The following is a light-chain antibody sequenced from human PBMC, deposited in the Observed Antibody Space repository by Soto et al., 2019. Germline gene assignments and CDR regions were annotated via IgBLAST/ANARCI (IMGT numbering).Light chain of an antibody. CDR1: QGIRSD. CDR3: LQDYSYPRT. V-gene: IGKV1-6*01. J-gene: IGKJ1*01. Sequence: AIQMTQFPPSLSASVGDTVTITCRASQGIRSDLGWYQQKPGKAPKHLIYGASSLQNGVPSRFNGSRSGTDFTLIISRLQPEDSATYYCLQDYSYPRTFGQGTKVEIK. CDR2: GAS.